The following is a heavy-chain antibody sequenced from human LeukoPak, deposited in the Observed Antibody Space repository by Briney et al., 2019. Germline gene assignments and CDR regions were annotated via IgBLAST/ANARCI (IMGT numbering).Heavy chain of an antibody. D-gene: IGHD2-2*01. V-gene: IGHV3-23*01. CDR3: AKGSRSTSHYYGMDV. J-gene: IGHJ6*04. CDR2: ISGSGGST. CDR1: GFTFSSYA. Sequence: PGGSLRLSCAASGFTFSSYAMSWVRQAPGKGLEWVSAISGSGGSTYYADSVKGRFTISRDNSKNTLYLQMNSLRAEDTAVYYCAKGSRSTSHYYGMDVWGKGTTVTVSS.